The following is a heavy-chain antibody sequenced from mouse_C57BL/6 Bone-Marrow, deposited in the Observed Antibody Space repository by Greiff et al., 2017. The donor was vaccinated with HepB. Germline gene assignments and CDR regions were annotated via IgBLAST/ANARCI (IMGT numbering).Heavy chain of an antibody. CDR1: GFTFSSYA. V-gene: IGHV5-4*01. D-gene: IGHD1-3*01. CDR2: ISDGGSYT. Sequence: EVQGVESGGGLVKPGGSLKLSCAASGFTFSSYAMSWVRQTPEKRLEWVATISDGGSYTYYPDNVKGRFTISRDNAKNNLYLQMSHLTSEDTAMYYCARDRYKGGYYFDYWGQGTTLTVSS. J-gene: IGHJ2*01. CDR3: ARDRYKGGYYFDY.